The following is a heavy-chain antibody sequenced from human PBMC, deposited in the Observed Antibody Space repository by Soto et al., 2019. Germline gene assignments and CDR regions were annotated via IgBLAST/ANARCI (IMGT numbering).Heavy chain of an antibody. CDR1: GPAFSNAW. CDR2: IKSKDHGGTT. Sequence: EVQLVESGGRLVKPGGSLRLSCAASGPAFSNAWINWVRQAPGKGLEWVGRIKSKDHGGTTDFAAPVRGRFAISRDDSRKLVYMQMNSLNTEDTAVYYCTTDSYTPMVVVRFDYWGLGTLVAVSS. J-gene: IGHJ4*01. V-gene: IGHV3-15*07. CDR3: TTDSYTPMVVVRFDY. D-gene: IGHD2-21*01.